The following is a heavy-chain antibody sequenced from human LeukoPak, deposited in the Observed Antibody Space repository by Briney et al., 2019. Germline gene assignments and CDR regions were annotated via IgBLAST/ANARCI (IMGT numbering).Heavy chain of an antibody. V-gene: IGHV4-39*01. Sequence: SETLSLTCTVSGDSISTITSYWAWIRQPPGKGLEWIGSIYYSGSAYYNPSLKSRVTISVDTSKNQFSLKLSSVTAADTAVYYCARLGTAVSGSSPNWFDPWGQGTLVTVSS. J-gene: IGHJ5*02. CDR2: IYYSGSA. CDR3: ARLGTAVSGSSPNWFDP. D-gene: IGHD1-26*01. CDR1: GDSISTITSY.